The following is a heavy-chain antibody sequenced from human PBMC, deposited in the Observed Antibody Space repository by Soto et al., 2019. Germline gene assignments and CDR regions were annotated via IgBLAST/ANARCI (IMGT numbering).Heavy chain of an antibody. V-gene: IGHV3-66*01. CDR1: GFTVSSNY. J-gene: IGHJ6*02. CDR2: IYSGGST. CDR3: ARDRIPTGMDV. Sequence: GGSLKLSCAASGFTVSSNYMSWVRQAPGKGLEWVSVIYSGGSTYYADSVKGRFTISRDNSKNTLYLQMNSLRTEDTAVYYCARDRIPTGMDVWGQGTTVTVSS.